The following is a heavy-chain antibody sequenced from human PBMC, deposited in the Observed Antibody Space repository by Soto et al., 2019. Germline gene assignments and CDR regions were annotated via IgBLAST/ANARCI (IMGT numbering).Heavy chain of an antibody. Sequence: LSLTCAVYGGSFSGYYWSWIRQPPGKGLEWIGEINHSGSTNYNPSLKSRVTISVDTSKNQFSLKLSSVTAADTAVYYCARGQFWNQRVSGSWFDPWGQGTLVTVSS. V-gene: IGHV4-34*01. CDR1: GGSFSGYY. CDR2: INHSGST. J-gene: IGHJ5*02. D-gene: IGHD1-26*01. CDR3: ARGQFWNQRVSGSWFDP.